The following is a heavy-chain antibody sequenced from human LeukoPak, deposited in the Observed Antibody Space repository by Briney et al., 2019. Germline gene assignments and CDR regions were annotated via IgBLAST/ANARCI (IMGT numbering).Heavy chain of an antibody. CDR3: ARAFTVTTGSPQAHYYYGMDV. CDR2: IYYSGST. D-gene: IGHD4-11*01. CDR1: GGSISSYY. J-gene: IGHJ6*02. V-gene: IGHV4-59*01. Sequence: SEALSLTCTVSGGSISSYYWSWIRQPPGKGLEWIGYIYYSGSTNYNPSLKSRVTISVDTSKNQLSLKLSSVTAADTAVYYCARAFTVTTGSPQAHYYYGMDVWGQGTTVTVSS.